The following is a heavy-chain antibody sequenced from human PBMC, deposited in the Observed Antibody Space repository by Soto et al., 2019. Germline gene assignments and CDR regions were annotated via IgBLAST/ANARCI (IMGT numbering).Heavy chain of an antibody. Sequence: EVQLVESGGGLVKPGGSLRLSCAASGFTFSSYSMNWVRQAPGKGLEWVSYISSSGSTIYYADSVKGRFTISRDNAKNSLYLQMNSLRAEDTAVYYCARDPLDSSPDYYYGMDVWGQGTTVTVSS. CDR2: ISSSGSTI. CDR1: GFTFSSYS. CDR3: ARDPLDSSPDYYYGMDV. D-gene: IGHD6-13*01. V-gene: IGHV3-21*05. J-gene: IGHJ6*02.